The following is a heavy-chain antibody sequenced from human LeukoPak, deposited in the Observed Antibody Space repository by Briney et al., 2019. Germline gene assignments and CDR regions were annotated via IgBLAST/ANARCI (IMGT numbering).Heavy chain of an antibody. CDR1: GFNFSAYW. D-gene: IGHD2-2*01. CDR2: IKQDGSEK. CDR3: GSGSTWLP. J-gene: IGHJ4*02. V-gene: IGHV3-7*01. Sequence: GRSLRLSCAASGFNFSAYWMSWVRQAPGKGLEWVANIKQDGSEKYYVDSVRGRFTISRDNAKNSLYLQMNSLRAEDTAVYYCGSGSTWLPRGQGTLVTVSS.